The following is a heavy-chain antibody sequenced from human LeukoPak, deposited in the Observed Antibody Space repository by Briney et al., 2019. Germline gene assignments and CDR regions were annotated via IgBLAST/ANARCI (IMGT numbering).Heavy chain of an antibody. CDR3: ARALFRTTAPDY. Sequence: GGSLRLSCAASGFIFSSFEMNWVRQAPGKGLEWVSYISVSGSTIYYADSVKGRFTISRDNAKNSLYLQMNNLRAEDTAVYYCARALFRTTAPDYWGQGTLVTVSS. J-gene: IGHJ4*02. V-gene: IGHV3-48*03. CDR1: GFIFSSFE. D-gene: IGHD4-17*01. CDR2: ISVSGSTI.